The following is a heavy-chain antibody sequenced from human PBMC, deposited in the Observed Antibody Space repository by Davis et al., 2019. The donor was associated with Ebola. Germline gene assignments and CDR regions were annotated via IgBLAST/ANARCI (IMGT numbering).Heavy chain of an antibody. CDR3: ARGEMATIYYFYAMDV. V-gene: IGHV4-34*01. CDR2: IKHNGRT. Sequence: PSETLSLTCAVYGGSFSTYYWTWIRQTPGKGLEWIGEIKHNGRTNYNPSLKSRLTISLDTSKNQFSLQVTSVTAADTAVYYCARGEMATIYYFYAMDVWGQGTTVTVSS. CDR1: GGSFSTYY. J-gene: IGHJ6*02. D-gene: IGHD5-24*01.